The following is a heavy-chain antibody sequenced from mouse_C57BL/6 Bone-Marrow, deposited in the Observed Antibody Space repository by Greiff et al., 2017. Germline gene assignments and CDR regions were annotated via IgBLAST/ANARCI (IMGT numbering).Heavy chain of an antibody. CDR2: IDPSDSET. Sequence: VQLQQPGAELVRPGSSVKLSCKASGYTFTSYWMHWVKQRPIQGLEWIGNIDPSDSETHYNQKFKDKATLTVDKSSSTAYMQLSSLPSEDSAVYYCASGGYYYGSSPYWYFDVWGTGTTVTVSS. D-gene: IGHD1-1*01. CDR3: ASGGYYYGSSPYWYFDV. CDR1: GYTFTSYW. J-gene: IGHJ1*03. V-gene: IGHV1-52*01.